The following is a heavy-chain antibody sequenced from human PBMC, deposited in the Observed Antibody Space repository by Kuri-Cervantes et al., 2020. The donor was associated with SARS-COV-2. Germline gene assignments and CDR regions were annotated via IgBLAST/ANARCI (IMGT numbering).Heavy chain of an antibody. CDR2: ISWNSGSI. V-gene: IGHV3-9*01. Sequence: SLKISCAASGFTFDDYAMHWVRQAPGKGLEWVSGISWNSGSIGYADSVKGRFTISRDNAKNSLYLQMNSLRAEDTAVYYCAKLEDYGLYYFDYWGQGTLVTVSS. CDR1: GFTFDDYA. CDR3: AKLEDYGLYYFDY. J-gene: IGHJ4*02. D-gene: IGHD4-17*01.